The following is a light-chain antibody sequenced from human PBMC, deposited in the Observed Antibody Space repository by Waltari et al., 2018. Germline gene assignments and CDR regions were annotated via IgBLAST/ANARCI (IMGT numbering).Light chain of an antibody. CDR2: LGS. Sequence: DIVMTQSPLSLPVTPGEPASISCRSSQGLLHINGYNYLDWYLQKPGQSPQLLIYLGSNRASGVPDRFSGSVSGTDFTLKISRVEAEDVGVYYGMQALQTGYTFGQGTKLEIK. CDR3: MQALQTGYT. CDR1: QGLLHINGYNY. J-gene: IGKJ2*01. V-gene: IGKV2-28*01.